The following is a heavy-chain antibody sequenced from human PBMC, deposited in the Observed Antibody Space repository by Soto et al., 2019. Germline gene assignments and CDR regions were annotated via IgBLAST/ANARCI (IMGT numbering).Heavy chain of an antibody. CDR3: ARGSVREDYYYGMDV. CDR1: GFTFSSYS. J-gene: IGHJ6*02. CDR2: ISSSSGYI. Sequence: PGGSLRLSCAASGFTFSSYSMNWVRQAPGKGLDWVSSISSSSGYIYYADSVKGRFTISRDNAKNSLYLQMNSLRAEDTAVYYCARGSVREDYYYGMDVWGQGTTVTVSS. V-gene: IGHV3-21*01.